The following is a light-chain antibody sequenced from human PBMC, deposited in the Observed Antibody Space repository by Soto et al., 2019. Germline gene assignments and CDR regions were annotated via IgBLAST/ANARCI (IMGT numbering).Light chain of an antibody. J-gene: IGKJ1*01. Sequence: DIVMTQSPVSLPVTPGAPASISCRSSQSLLHSNGYNYLDWYLQKPGQSPQLRIYLGSNRASGVHGRFSGSGSGTDFTLNISRVEAEDVGVYYCMQALQTLWTFGQGTKVDIK. CDR2: LGS. CDR3: MQALQTLWT. CDR1: QSLLHSNGYNY. V-gene: IGKV2-28*01.